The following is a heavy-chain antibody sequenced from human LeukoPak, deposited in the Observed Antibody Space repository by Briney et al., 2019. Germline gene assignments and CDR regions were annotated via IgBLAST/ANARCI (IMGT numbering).Heavy chain of an antibody. CDR3: ACYYGSGSDRHWFDP. D-gene: IGHD3-10*01. Sequence: SSETLSLTCAVYGGSFSGYYWSWIRQPPGKGLEWIGEINHSGSTNYNPSLKSRVTISVDTSKNQFSLKLISVTAADTAVYYCACYYGSGSDRHWFDPWGQGTLVTVSS. CDR2: INHSGST. CDR1: GGSFSGYY. V-gene: IGHV4-34*01. J-gene: IGHJ5*02.